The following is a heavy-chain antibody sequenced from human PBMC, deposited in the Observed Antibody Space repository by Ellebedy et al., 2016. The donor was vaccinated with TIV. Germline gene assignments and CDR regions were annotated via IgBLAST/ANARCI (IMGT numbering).Heavy chain of an antibody. Sequence: GESLKISCAAAGLTFTSYSMNWVRQAPGKGLEWVSSISSNSAYLYYAGSVKGRFSISRDNAEESLYLQMNSLRVEDTAVYYCAGGRSGTFWVDYWGQGILVTVSS. CDR1: GLTFTSYS. J-gene: IGHJ4*02. CDR2: ISSNSAYL. CDR3: AGGRSGTFWVDY. D-gene: IGHD1-26*01. V-gene: IGHV3-21*01.